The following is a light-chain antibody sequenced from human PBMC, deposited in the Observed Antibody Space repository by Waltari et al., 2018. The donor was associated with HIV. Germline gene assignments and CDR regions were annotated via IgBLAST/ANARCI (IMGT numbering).Light chain of an antibody. V-gene: IGLV6-57*03. Sequence: NLMLTHPRSVSRSPWSTVTISCTRTCGSIASTYVQWFLPRPGSAPTPFIDEDDHRPAGVPDRFSGSIDSYSNTASLTIFGLKTEDEADYYCQYYDVATVVFGGGTRLTVL. CDR1: CGSIASTY. J-gene: IGLJ2*01. CDR3: QYYDVATVV. CDR2: EDD.